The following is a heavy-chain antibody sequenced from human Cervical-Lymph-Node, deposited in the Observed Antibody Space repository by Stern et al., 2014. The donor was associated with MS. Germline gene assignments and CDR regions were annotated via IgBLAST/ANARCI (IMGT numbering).Heavy chain of an antibody. CDR1: GFSFGPSW. V-gene: IGHV3-7*01. CDR2: IRQDGYDK. Sequence: VQLVESGGGLVQPGGSLRLSCVASGFSFGPSWMSWVRQPPGRGLEWVANIRQDGYDKFYGDSVKGRFTISRDNARNSLYLQMNSLTVADTAVYYCARDRRAFLDYWGQGTHVAVSS. CDR3: ARDRRAFLDY. J-gene: IGHJ4*02. D-gene: IGHD2/OR15-2a*01.